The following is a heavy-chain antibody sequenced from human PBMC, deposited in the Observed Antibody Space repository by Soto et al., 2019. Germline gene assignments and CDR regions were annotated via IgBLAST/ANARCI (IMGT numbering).Heavy chain of an antibody. CDR3: TRPGADYGDDY. CDR1: GFTFSGSA. D-gene: IGHD4-17*01. CDR2: IRSKANNYAA. Sequence: PGGSLRLSCAASGFTFSGSAMHWVRQASGKGLEWVGRIRSKANNYAAAYAASVRGRFTISRDDSKNTAYLQMNSLKTEDTAMYYCTRPGADYGDDYWGQGTLVTVYS. J-gene: IGHJ4*02. V-gene: IGHV3-73*01.